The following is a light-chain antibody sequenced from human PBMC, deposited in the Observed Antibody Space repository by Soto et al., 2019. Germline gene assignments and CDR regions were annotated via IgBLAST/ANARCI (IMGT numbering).Light chain of an antibody. CDR3: MQALPAWT. Sequence: DIVMTQSPLSLPVTPGEPASISCRSSQSLLHSNGYNYLDWYLQKPGQSPQLLIYLGSNRASGVPDRCSGSGSGTDFTLKISRVEAEDVGVYYCMQALPAWTFGQGTKVEIK. CDR1: QSLLHSNGYNY. V-gene: IGKV2-28*01. J-gene: IGKJ1*01. CDR2: LGS.